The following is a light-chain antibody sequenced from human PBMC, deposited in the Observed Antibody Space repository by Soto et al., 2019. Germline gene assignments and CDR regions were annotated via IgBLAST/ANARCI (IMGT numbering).Light chain of an antibody. Sequence: DIQMTQSPSTLSASVGDRVTITCRASQSLSTWLAWYQQKPGKAPKLLIYDASSLESGVPSRFSGSGSGTEFTLAISSLQPDDFATYYCQQYNSYPLTFGGGTKVEIK. CDR2: DAS. J-gene: IGKJ4*01. V-gene: IGKV1-5*01. CDR1: QSLSTW. CDR3: QQYNSYPLT.